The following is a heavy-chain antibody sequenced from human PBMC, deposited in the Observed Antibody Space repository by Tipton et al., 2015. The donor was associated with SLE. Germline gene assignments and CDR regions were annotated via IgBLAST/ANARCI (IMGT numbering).Heavy chain of an antibody. V-gene: IGHV4-30-4*01. CDR2: INHSGST. Sequence: TLSLTCTVSGGSISSGDYYWSWIRQPPGKGLEWIGEINHSGSTNYNPSLKSRVTISVDTSKNQFSLKLSSVTAADTAVYYCASVIGEEVGASPFDYWGQGTLVTVSS. CDR1: GGSISSGDYY. J-gene: IGHJ4*02. CDR3: ASVIGEEVGASPFDY. D-gene: IGHD1-26*01.